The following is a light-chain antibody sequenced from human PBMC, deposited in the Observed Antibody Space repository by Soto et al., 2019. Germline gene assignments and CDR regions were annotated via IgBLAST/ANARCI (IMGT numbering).Light chain of an antibody. CDR1: SNDVGGYNY. CDR2: DVR. CDR3: TSYTSSSTLYV. V-gene: IGLV2-14*01. Sequence: QSALTQPASVSGSPGQSITISCTGTSNDVGGYNYVSWYQQHPGKAPKLMIYDVRNRASGASNRFSGSKSGNTASLTISGLQAEDEADYYCTSYTSSSTLYVFGTGTKVTV. J-gene: IGLJ1*01.